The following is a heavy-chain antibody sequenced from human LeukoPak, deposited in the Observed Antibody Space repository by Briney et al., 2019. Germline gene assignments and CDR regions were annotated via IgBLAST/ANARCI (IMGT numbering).Heavy chain of an antibody. Sequence: GGSLRLSCAASGFTFSNYWMSWVRQAPGRGLEWVANIKEDGSEKYYVDSVKGRFTISRDNAKNSLYLQMNSLRAEDAAVYYCARRGSLDYWGQGTLVTVSS. CDR1: GFTFSNYW. D-gene: IGHD3-16*01. J-gene: IGHJ4*02. CDR3: ARRGSLDY. CDR2: IKEDGSEK. V-gene: IGHV3-7*01.